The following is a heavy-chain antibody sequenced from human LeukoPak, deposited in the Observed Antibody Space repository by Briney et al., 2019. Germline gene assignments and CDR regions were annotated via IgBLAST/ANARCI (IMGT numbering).Heavy chain of an antibody. CDR3: ARDSEHSSSFAFDI. Sequence: QAGGSLRLSCVASGFTFRSHWMSWGGQAPGKGREGGANINLDGSEKYYADSVMGRFTVSRDNAENSLYLQINSLRAADTAVYFCARDSEHSSSFAFDIWGQGTMVTVSS. J-gene: IGHJ3*02. V-gene: IGHV3-7*01. CDR1: GFTFRSHW. CDR2: INLDGSEK. D-gene: IGHD6-13*01.